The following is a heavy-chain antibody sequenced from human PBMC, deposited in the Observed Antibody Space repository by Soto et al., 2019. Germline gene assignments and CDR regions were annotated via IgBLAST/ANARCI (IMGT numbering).Heavy chain of an antibody. CDR2: INPNSGGT. V-gene: IGHV1-2*04. D-gene: IGHD3-16*02. J-gene: IGHJ4*02. Sequence: ASVKVSCKASGYTFTGYYMHWVRQAPGQGLEWMGWINPNSGGTNYEQKFQGWVTMTRDPSISTDYMELSRLRSDEKAVYYCARLQDDYVWGGYRPRNNYYFDYWGQGTLVTVSS. CDR1: GYTFTGYY. CDR3: ARLQDDYVWGGYRPRNNYYFDY.